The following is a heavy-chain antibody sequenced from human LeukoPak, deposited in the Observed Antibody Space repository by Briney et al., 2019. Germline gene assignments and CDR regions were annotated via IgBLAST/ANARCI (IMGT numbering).Heavy chain of an antibody. D-gene: IGHD1-1*01. CDR1: GFTFSDYY. J-gene: IGHJ6*03. CDR2: ISSSGSTI. CDR3: ARLAGSKYYYYYMDV. Sequence: PGGSLRLSCAASGFTFSDYYMSWIRQAPGKGLEWVSYISSSGSTIYYTDSVKSRFTISRDNAKNSLYLQMNSLRAEDTAVYYCARLAGSKYYYYYMDVWGKGTTVTVSS. V-gene: IGHV3-11*04.